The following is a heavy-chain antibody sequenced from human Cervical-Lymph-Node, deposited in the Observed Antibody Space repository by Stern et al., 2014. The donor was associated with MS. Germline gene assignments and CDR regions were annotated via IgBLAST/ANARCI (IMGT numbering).Heavy chain of an antibody. CDR1: GGSISSGGYY. CDR2: IYYSGRA. Sequence: QLQLQESGPGLVKPSQTLSLTCNVSGGSISSGGYYWSWIRQHPGKGLEWIGYIYYSGRAYYNPSLNSRVTMSVDTSKNQFSLKLTSVTAADTAVYYCARDRSYGDYADAFDIWGQGAIVTVSS. CDR3: ARDRSYGDYADAFDI. J-gene: IGHJ3*02. V-gene: IGHV4-31*03. D-gene: IGHD4-17*01.